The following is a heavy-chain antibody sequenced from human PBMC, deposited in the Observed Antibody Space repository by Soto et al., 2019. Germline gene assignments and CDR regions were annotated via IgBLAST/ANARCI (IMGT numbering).Heavy chain of an antibody. CDR2: IGIGGDT. J-gene: IGHJ6*02. CDR1: GFTLSNHD. V-gene: IGHV3-13*01. CDR3: ARGPGSPRSYNGMDV. Sequence: FRRLPCAASGFTLSNHDMYWVRQATGKSLEWVSAIGIGGDTYYPASVKGRFTISRQNAKNSLYLQMNNLRAGDTAVYYCARGPGSPRSYNGMDVWGQGTTVTVSS. D-gene: IGHD3-10*01.